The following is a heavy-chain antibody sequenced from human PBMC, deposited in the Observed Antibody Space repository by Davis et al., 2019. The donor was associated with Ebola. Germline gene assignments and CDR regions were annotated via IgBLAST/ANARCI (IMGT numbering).Heavy chain of an antibody. V-gene: IGHV4-34*01. CDR2: INHGGSS. D-gene: IGHD2/OR15-2a*01. CDR3: ARVSNKYGMDV. J-gene: IGHJ6*02. CDR1: VGSFSDYY. Sequence: GSLRLSCAVYVGSFSDYYWSWIRQPPGKGLEWIGEINHGGSSKYNPSLKSRVTISVDTSKNQFSLKLSSVTAADTAVYYCARVSNKYGMDVWGQGTTVTVSS.